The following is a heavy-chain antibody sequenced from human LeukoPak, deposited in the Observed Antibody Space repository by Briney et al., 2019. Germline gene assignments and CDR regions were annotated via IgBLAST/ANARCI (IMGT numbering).Heavy chain of an antibody. V-gene: IGHV4-39*07. CDR2: IYYSGST. CDR3: ARVREDIVVVPAADNYYYYYYMDV. D-gene: IGHD2-2*01. J-gene: IGHJ6*03. Sequence: SETLSLTCTVSGGSISSSSYYWGWIRQPPGKGLEWIGSIYYSGSTYYNPSLKSRVTISVDTSKNQFSLKLSSVTAADTAVYYCARVREDIVVVPAADNYYYYYYMDVWGKGTTVTVSS. CDR1: GGSISSSSYY.